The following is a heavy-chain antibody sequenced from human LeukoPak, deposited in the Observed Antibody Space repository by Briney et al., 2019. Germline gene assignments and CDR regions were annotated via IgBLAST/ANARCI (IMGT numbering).Heavy chain of an antibody. J-gene: IGHJ4*02. CDR2: LTGDGNT. CDR3: ARGSSNKGFDY. V-gene: IGHV3-23*01. CDR1: GFTFTSYA. Sequence: PGESLRLPCAASGFTFTSYAMSWVRQAPGKGLEWVSVLTGDGNTYYADSVKGRFTISRDNAKNSLYLQMNSLRAEDTAVYYCARGSSNKGFDYWGQGTLVTVSS.